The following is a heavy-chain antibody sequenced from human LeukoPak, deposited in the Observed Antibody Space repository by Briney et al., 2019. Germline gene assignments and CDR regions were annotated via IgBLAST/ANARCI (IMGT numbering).Heavy chain of an antibody. CDR2: ISSSGSTI. J-gene: IGHJ6*04. Sequence: GGSLRLSCAASGFTFSSYEMNWVRQAPGKGLEWVSYISSSGSTIYYADSVKGRFTISRDNAKNSLYLQMNSLRAEDTAVYYCAELGITMIGGVWGKGTTITISS. V-gene: IGHV3-48*03. CDR1: GFTFSSYE. D-gene: IGHD3-10*02. CDR3: AELGITMIGGV.